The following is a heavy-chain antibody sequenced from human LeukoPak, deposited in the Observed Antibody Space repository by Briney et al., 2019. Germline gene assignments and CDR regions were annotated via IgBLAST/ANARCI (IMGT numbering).Heavy chain of an antibody. CDR1: GFTFTSYD. V-gene: IGHV1-69*04. CDR3: ARVGAAAGPDYYYYGMGV. Sequence: ASVKVSCKASGFTFTSYDISWVRQAPGQGLEWMGRIIPVLGIANYAQKFQGRVTITADKSTSTAYMELSSLRSDDTAVYYCARVGAAAGPDYYYYGMGVWGQGTTVTVSS. J-gene: IGHJ6*02. CDR2: IIPVLGIA. D-gene: IGHD6-13*01.